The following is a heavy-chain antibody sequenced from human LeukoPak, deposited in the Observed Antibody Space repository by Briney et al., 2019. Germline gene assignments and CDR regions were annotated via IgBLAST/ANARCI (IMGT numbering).Heavy chain of an antibody. CDR1: GFTFSSYA. J-gene: IGHJ4*02. Sequence: GGSLRLSCAASGFTFSSYAMSWVRQAPGKGLEWVSAISGSGGSTYYADSVKGRFTISRDNAKNSLYLQMNSLRAEDTAVYYCARGSYGQYYFDYWGQGTLVTVSS. CDR2: ISGSGGST. D-gene: IGHD5-18*01. V-gene: IGHV3-23*01. CDR3: ARGSYGQYYFDY.